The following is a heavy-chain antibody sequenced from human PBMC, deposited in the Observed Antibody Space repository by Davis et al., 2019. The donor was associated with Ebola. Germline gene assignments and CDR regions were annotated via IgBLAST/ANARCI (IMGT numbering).Heavy chain of an antibody. V-gene: IGHV1-69*13. Sequence: AASVKVSCKASGYTFTNYYMHWVRQAPGQGLEWMAGIVPIFGPTTYAQQFRGRLIVTADESTNIAYMELSRLRSDDTAVYYCTRDTRGVQLGLDFWGRGTLITVSA. D-gene: IGHD5-24*01. CDR2: IVPIFGPT. CDR1: GYTFTNYY. CDR3: TRDTRGVQLGLDF. J-gene: IGHJ4*02.